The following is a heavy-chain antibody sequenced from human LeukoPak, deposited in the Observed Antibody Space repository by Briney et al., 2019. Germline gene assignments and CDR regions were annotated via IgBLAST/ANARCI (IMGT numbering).Heavy chain of an antibody. D-gene: IGHD4-17*01. V-gene: IGHV4-34*01. CDR1: GGSFSGYY. J-gene: IGHJ6*02. Sequence: SETLSLTCAVYGGSFSGYYWSWIRQPPGKGVERSGEINHSGSTKYNPSLKSRVTISVEKSKNQISLKRRSVTAAETAGYYCARVSPRDYVLSFYYYYGMDVWGQGTTVTVSS. CDR3: ARVSPRDYVLSFYYYYGMDV. CDR2: INHSGST.